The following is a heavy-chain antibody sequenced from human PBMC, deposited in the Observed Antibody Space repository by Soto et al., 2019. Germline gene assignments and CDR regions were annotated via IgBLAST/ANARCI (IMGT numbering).Heavy chain of an antibody. V-gene: IGHV1-69*02. CDR3: ARGPTYYYDSSGYPLAG. J-gene: IGHJ4*02. Sequence: QVQLVQSGAEVKKPGSSVKVSCKASGGTFSSYTISWVRQAPGQGLEWMGRIIPILGIANYTQKFQGRVTITADKSTSTAYMELSSLRSEDTAVYYCARGPTYYYDSSGYPLAGWGQGTLVTVSS. CDR2: IIPILGIA. D-gene: IGHD3-22*01. CDR1: GGTFSSYT.